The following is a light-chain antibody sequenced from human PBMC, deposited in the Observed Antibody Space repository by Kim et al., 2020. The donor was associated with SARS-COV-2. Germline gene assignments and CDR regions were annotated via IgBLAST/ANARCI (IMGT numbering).Light chain of an antibody. CDR3: QQYGNSPWT. Sequence: PGERATLSCRASQSVSSSYLAWYQQKPGQAPRFLMYGASTRATGIPDRFSGSGSGTDFSLTISRLEPEDFAVYYCQQYGNSPWTFGQGTKV. V-gene: IGKV3-20*01. CDR2: GAS. J-gene: IGKJ1*01. CDR1: QSVSSSY.